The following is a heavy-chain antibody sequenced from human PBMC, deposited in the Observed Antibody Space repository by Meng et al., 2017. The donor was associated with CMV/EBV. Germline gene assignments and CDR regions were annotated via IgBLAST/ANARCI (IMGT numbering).Heavy chain of an antibody. V-gene: IGHV1-69*02. CDR1: RGTFSSYT. CDR2: IIPILGIA. J-gene: IGHJ2*01. Sequence: SVKVSCKASRGTFSSYTISWVRQAPGQGLEWMGRIIPILGIANYAQKFQGRVTITADKSTSTAYMELSSLRSEDTAVYYCARFARSTSHYWYFDLWGRGTLVTVSS. CDR3: ARFARSTSHYWYFDL. D-gene: IGHD2-2*01.